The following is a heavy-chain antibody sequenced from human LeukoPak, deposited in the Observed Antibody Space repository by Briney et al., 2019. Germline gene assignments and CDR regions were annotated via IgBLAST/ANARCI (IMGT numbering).Heavy chain of an antibody. CDR3: ARDSPITGSFYYYMDV. J-gene: IGHJ6*03. V-gene: IGHV3-48*03. D-gene: IGHD1-20*01. CDR2: SSSSGTSI. CDR1: GFTFSSYE. Sequence: PGGSLRLSCAASGFTFSSYEMNWVRQAPGKGLEWISYSSSSGTSIYYADSVKGRFTVSRDNTKNSLYLQMNSLRAEDTAVYYCARDSPITGSFYYYMDVWGKGITVTVSS.